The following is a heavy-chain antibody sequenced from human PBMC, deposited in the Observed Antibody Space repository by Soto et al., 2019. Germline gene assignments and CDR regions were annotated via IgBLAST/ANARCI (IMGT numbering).Heavy chain of an antibody. D-gene: IGHD3-22*01. CDR1: GYSFAGYW. CDR3: ARQIYDSDTGPNFQYYFDS. Sequence: GESLKTSCKGSGYSFAGYWITWVRQEPGKGLEWMGRIDPSDSQTYYSPSFRGHVTISVTKSITTVFLQWSSLRASDTAMYYCARQIYDSDTGPNFQYYFDSWGQGTPVTVSS. V-gene: IGHV5-10-1*01. CDR2: IDPSDSQT. J-gene: IGHJ4*02.